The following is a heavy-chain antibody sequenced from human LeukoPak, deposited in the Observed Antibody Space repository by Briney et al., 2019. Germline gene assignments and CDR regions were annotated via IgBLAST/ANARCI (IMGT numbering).Heavy chain of an antibody. V-gene: IGHV3-73*01. CDR3: TRPSFDP. CDR2: IRSKANSYAT. J-gene: IGHJ5*02. Sequence: GGSLRLSCAAPGFTFSGSAMHWVRQASGKGLEWVGRIRSKANSYATAYAASVKGRFTISRDDSKNTTYLQMNSLETEDTAMYFCTRPSFDPWGQGTLVTVSS. CDR1: GFTFSGSA.